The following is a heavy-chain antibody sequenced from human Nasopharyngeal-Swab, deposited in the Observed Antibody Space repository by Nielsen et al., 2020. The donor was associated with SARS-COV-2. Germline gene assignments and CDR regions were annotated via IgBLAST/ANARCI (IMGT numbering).Heavy chain of an antibody. D-gene: IGHD5-24*01. Sequence: GESLKISCAASGFTFSSYSMNWVRQAPGKGLEWVSSISSSSSYISYADSVKGRFTISRDNAKNSLYLQMNSLRAEDTAVYYCVRTDGYTLNNAFDIWGQGTMVTVSS. V-gene: IGHV3-21*01. J-gene: IGHJ3*02. CDR2: ISSSSSYI. CDR3: VRTDGYTLNNAFDI. CDR1: GFTFSSYS.